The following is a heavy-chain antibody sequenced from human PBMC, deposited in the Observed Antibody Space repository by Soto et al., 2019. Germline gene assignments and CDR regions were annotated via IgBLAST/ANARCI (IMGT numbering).Heavy chain of an antibody. CDR2: IYWDGDK. CDR1: GFSLSTSGAA. J-gene: IGHJ5*02. Sequence: QINLIESGPTLVKPTQTLTLTCTFSGFSLSTSGAAVGWVRQPPGGALEWLALIYWDGDKRYNASLGNRLTITKDTARNQVVLTLTNVEPADTATYYCAHRATMTIFGLIIDNGIWFDPWCQGSRVIVSS. V-gene: IGHV2-5*02. D-gene: IGHD3-3*01. CDR3: AHRATMTIFGLIIDNGIWFDP.